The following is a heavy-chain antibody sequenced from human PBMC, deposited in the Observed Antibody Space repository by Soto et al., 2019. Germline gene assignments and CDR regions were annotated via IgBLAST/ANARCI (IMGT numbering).Heavy chain of an antibody. CDR1: GYIFTSYW. J-gene: IGHJ4*02. CDR2: IYPGDSDT. V-gene: IGHV5-51*01. CDR3: ARVAVSSSRGNFDY. Sequence: PVESLKISCKGSGYIFTSYWICWLRQMPGKGLEWMGIIYPGDSDTRYSPSFQGQVTISADKSISTAYLQWSSLKASDTAMYYCARVAVSSSRGNFDYWGQGTLVTVSS. D-gene: IGHD6-6*01.